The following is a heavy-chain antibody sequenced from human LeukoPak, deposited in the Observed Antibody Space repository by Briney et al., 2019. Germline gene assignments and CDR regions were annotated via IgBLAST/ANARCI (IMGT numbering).Heavy chain of an antibody. CDR2: ISYDGANN. CDR3: ARAGEDGFSFAY. Sequence: GRSLRLSCAVSGLTFSTYDMHWVRQAPGKGLDWVALISYDGANNYYADSVEGRFSISRDNSKNTLFLQLSRLRPEGTAVYYCARAGEDGFSFAYWGQGTLVTVSS. J-gene: IGHJ4*02. CDR1: GLTFSTYD. V-gene: IGHV3-30-3*01. D-gene: IGHD5-24*01.